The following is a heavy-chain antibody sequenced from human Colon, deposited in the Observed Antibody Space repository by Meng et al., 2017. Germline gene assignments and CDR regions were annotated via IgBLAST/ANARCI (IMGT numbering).Heavy chain of an antibody. J-gene: IGHJ5*02. D-gene: IGHD4/OR15-4a*01. Sequence: GQLVHAGAEVKKAGASVKVACKASGYTFTGYFMHWVRQAPGQGLEWMGRINPNTGATNYAEKFQGRVTLTRDTSISTVYMELSTLTSDDTAVYYCARRAVGARGWIDPWGQGTLVTVSS. CDR1: GYTFTGYF. CDR3: ARRAVGARGWIDP. V-gene: IGHV1-2*06. CDR2: INPNTGAT.